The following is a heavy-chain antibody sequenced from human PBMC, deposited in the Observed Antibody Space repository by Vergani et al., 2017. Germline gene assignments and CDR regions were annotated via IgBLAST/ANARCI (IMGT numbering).Heavy chain of an antibody. D-gene: IGHD2-21*02. Sequence: EVQLLESGGGLVQPGGSLRLSCAASGFTFSSYAMSWVRQAPGKGLEWVANIKQDGSEKYYVDSVKGRFTISRDNAKNSLYLQMNSLRAEDTAVYYCAQSAGPYCGGDCYPQYNWFDPWGQGTLVTVSS. J-gene: IGHJ5*02. CDR1: GFTFSSYA. CDR2: IKQDGSEK. CDR3: AQSAGPYCGGDCYPQYNWFDP. V-gene: IGHV3-7*01.